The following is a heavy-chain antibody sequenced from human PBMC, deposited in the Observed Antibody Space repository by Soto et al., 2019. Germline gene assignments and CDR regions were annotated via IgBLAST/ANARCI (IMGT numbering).Heavy chain of an antibody. CDR3: ARGDCSSTSCYYYFDY. D-gene: IGHD2-2*01. Sequence: VKVSCKASGGTFSSYAISWVRQAPGQGLEWMGGIIPIFGTANYAQKFQGRVTITADKSTSTAYMELSSLRSEDTAVYYCARGDCSSTSCYYYFDYWGQGTLVTVSS. CDR2: IIPIFGTA. V-gene: IGHV1-69*06. CDR1: GGTFSSYA. J-gene: IGHJ4*02.